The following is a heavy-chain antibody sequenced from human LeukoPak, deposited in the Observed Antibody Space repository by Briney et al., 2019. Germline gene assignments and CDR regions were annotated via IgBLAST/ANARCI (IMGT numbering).Heavy chain of an antibody. CDR3: AKGLGVASLIVDALDM. CDR1: GFTFHDYA. Sequence: GGSLRLSCAASGFTFHDYAMHWVRHVPGKGREWGSGITWNSGSVLYADSVRGRFTISRDNAKNSLYLQMNSLRPEDMAFYYCAKGLGVASLIVDALDMWGQGTMVTV. D-gene: IGHD3/OR15-3a*01. J-gene: IGHJ3*02. CDR2: ITWNSGSV. V-gene: IGHV3-9*03.